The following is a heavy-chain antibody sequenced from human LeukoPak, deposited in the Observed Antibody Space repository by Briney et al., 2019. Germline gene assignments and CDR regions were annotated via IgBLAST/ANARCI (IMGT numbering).Heavy chain of an antibody. CDR2: MNPNSGNT. Sequence: ASVKVSCKASGYTFTSYDINWVRQATGQGLEWMGWMNPNSGNTGYAQKFQGRVTMTRNTSISTAYMELSSLRSEDTAVYYCARGYCSGGSCYPEFRNWFDPWGQGTLVTVSS. J-gene: IGHJ5*02. CDR1: GYTFTSYD. CDR3: ARGYCSGGSCYPEFRNWFDP. D-gene: IGHD2-15*01. V-gene: IGHV1-8*01.